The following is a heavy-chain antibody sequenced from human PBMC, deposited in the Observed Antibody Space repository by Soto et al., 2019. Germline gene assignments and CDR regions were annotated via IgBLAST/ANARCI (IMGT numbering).Heavy chain of an antibody. CDR1: GYTFTSYG. Sequence: ASVKVSCKASGYTFTSYGISWVRQAPGQGLEWMGWISAYNGNTNYAQKLQGRVTMTTDTSTSTAYMELRSLRSDDTAVYYCARDCSGGSCYSNPPDYYYYGMDVWGQGTTVTVSS. D-gene: IGHD2-15*01. CDR3: ARDCSGGSCYSNPPDYYYYGMDV. V-gene: IGHV1-18*04. CDR2: ISAYNGNT. J-gene: IGHJ6*02.